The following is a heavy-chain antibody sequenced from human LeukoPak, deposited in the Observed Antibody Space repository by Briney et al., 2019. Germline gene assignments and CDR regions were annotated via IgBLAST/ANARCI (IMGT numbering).Heavy chain of an antibody. CDR3: ATRWFGDYDAFDI. V-gene: IGHV1-2*02. J-gene: IGHJ3*02. Sequence: ASVKVSCKASGYTFTGYYMHWVRQAPGQGLEWMGWINPNSGGTIYAQKFQGRVTMTEDTSTDTAYMELSSLRSEDTAVYYCATRWFGDYDAFDIWGQGTMVTVSS. CDR2: INPNSGGT. D-gene: IGHD3-10*01. CDR1: GYTFTGYY.